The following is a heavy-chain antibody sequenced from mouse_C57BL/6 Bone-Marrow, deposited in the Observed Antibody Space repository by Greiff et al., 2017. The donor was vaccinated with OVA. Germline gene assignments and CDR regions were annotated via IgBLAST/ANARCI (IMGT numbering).Heavy chain of an antibody. CDR3: ARGSYYGSSYYAMDY. V-gene: IGHV1-52*01. Sequence: VQLQQPGAELVRPGSSVKLSCKASGYTFTSYWMHWVKQRPIQGLEWIGNIDPSDSETHYNQKFKDKATLTVDKSSSTAYMQLSSLTSEDSAVYYCARGSYYGSSYYAMDYWGQGTSVTVSS. CDR1: GYTFTSYW. J-gene: IGHJ4*01. CDR2: IDPSDSET. D-gene: IGHD1-1*01.